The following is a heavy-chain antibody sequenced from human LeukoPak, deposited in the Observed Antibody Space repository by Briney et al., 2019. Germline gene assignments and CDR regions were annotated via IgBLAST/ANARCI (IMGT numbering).Heavy chain of an antibody. CDR2: ITSSSTYI. V-gene: IGHV3-21*01. CDR3: ARVVTWYFDL. Sequence: GGSLRLSCAASGFTFSSYSINWVRQAPGKGLEWVSSITSSSTYIYYADSVRGRFTISRDNAKTSLYLQMNSLRAEDTAVYYCARVVTWYFDLWGRGTLVTVSS. J-gene: IGHJ2*01. D-gene: IGHD5-18*01. CDR1: GFTFSSYS.